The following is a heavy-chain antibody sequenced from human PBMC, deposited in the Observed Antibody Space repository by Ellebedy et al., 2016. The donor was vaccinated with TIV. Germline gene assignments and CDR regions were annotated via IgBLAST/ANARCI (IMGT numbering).Heavy chain of an antibody. V-gene: IGHV3-74*01. CDR2: IYNDGSST. Sequence: GESLKISCAASGFTFSNYWMHWVRQAPGKGLVWVSRIYNDGSSTSYADSVEGRFTIARDNPKNTVYLQMNSLRVEDTAVYYCVRDGSNDYGDYWGQGTVVTVSS. J-gene: IGHJ4*02. CDR3: VRDGSNDYGDY. D-gene: IGHD2-8*01. CDR1: GFTFSNYW.